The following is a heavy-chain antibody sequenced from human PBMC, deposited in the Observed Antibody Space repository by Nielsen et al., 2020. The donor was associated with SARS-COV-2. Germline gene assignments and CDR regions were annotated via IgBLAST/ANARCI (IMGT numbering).Heavy chain of an antibody. CDR2: IYHSGST. V-gene: IGHV4-4*02. Sequence: SETLSLTCAVSGGSISSSNWWSWVRQPPGKGVEWIGEIYHSGSTNYNQSLKSRVTISADTSKNQFSLKLSSVTAADTAVYYCATSTPLVRSAWFDPWGQGTLVTVTS. CDR3: ATSTPLVRSAWFDP. CDR1: GGSISSSNW. J-gene: IGHJ5*02. D-gene: IGHD3-3*01.